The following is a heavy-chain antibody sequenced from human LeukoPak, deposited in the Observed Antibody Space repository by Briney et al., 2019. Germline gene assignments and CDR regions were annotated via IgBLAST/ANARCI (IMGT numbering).Heavy chain of an antibody. CDR2: IRSKAYGGTT. CDR3: TRDRGGGYSYGSPDY. CDR1: GFTFGDYA. Sequence: GGSLRLSCTASGFTFGDYAMSWFRQAPGKGLEWVGFIRSKAYGGTTEYAASVKGRFTISRDDSKSIAYLQMNSLKTEDTAVYNCTRDRGGGYSYGSPDYWGQATLVTVSS. D-gene: IGHD5-18*01. J-gene: IGHJ4*02. V-gene: IGHV3-49*03.